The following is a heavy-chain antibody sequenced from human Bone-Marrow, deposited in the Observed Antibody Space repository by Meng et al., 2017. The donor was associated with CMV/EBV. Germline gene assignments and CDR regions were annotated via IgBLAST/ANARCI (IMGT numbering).Heavy chain of an antibody. Sequence: GESLKISCAASGFTFDDYTMHWVRQAPGKGLEWVSLISWDGGSTYYADSVKGRFTISRDNSKNTLYLQMNSLRAEDTAVYYCAKDRGKRQSSGSYYAIYYYGMDVCGQGTTVTVSS. CDR3: AKDRGKRQSSGSYYAIYYYGMDV. J-gene: IGHJ6*02. V-gene: IGHV3-43*01. CDR1: GFTFDDYT. CDR2: ISWDGGST. D-gene: IGHD1-26*01.